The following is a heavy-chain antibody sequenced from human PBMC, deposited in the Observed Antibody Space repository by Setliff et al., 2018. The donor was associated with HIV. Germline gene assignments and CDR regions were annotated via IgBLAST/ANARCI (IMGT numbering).Heavy chain of an antibody. V-gene: IGHV4-39*01. CDR2: MYHTGST. Sequence: SETLSLTCSVSGGTISNNNYHWGWIRQPPGEGLEWIGSMYHTGSTYYSPSLNSRFTISVDTSKNQFSLKLRSVTAADTAVYYCARQPLYNDYDWRSYYFDYWGQGSLVTVSS. J-gene: IGHJ4*02. CDR1: GGTISNNNYH. D-gene: IGHD5-12*01. CDR3: ARQPLYNDYDWRSYYFDY.